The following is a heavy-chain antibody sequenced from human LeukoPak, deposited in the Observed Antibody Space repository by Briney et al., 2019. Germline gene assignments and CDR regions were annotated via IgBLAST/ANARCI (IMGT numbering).Heavy chain of an antibody. D-gene: IGHD3-22*01. CDR3: ARTYYYDSSGYYSYAFDI. Sequence: SVKVSCKASGGTFSSYAISWVRQAPGQGLEWMGRIIPILGIANYAQKFQGRVTITADKSTSTAYMELSSLRSEDTAVYYCARTYYYDSSGYYSYAFDIWGQGTMVTVSS. J-gene: IGHJ3*02. CDR1: GGTFSSYA. V-gene: IGHV1-69*04. CDR2: IIPILGIA.